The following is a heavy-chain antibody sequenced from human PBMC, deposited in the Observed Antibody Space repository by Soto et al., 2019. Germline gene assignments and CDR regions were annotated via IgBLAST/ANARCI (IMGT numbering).Heavy chain of an antibody. CDR3: ARDHIVVVTAILKGAFDI. D-gene: IGHD2-21*02. V-gene: IGHV3-23*01. J-gene: IGHJ3*02. CDR2: ISGSGGNT. Sequence: GGSLRLSCSASGFPLSSYTMSWVRQSTGKGLEWVSGISGSGGNTYYADSVKGRFTISRDNSKNTLYLQMSSLRAEDTAIYYCARDHIVVVTAILKGAFDIWGRGTMVTVSS. CDR1: GFPLSSYT.